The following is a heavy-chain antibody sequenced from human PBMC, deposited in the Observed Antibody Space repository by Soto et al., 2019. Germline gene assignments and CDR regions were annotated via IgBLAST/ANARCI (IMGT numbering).Heavy chain of an antibody. D-gene: IGHD3-3*01. V-gene: IGHV3-48*01. CDR2: ISSSSSTI. Sequence: GGSLRLSCAASGFTFSSYSMNWVRQAPGKGLEWVSYISSSSSTIYYADSVKGRFTISRDNAKNSLYLQMNSLRSEDTAVYYCARLSITIVGVGIIGMDVWGKGSTVTVAS. CDR1: GFTFSSYS. CDR3: ARLSITIVGVGIIGMDV. J-gene: IGHJ6*04.